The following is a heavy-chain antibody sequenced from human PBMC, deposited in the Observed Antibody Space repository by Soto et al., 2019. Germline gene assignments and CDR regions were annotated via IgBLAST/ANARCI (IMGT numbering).Heavy chain of an antibody. V-gene: IGHV4-30-2*03. D-gene: IGHD2-15*01. Sequence: SETLSLTCAVSGGSISSGGYSWSWIRQPPGEGLEWIGYTYHSGNTYYNPSLKSRVTISVDTSKNQFSLKLSSVTAADTAVYYCARHTPAISISDHWGQGTLVTVSS. J-gene: IGHJ4*02. CDR2: TYHSGNT. CDR1: GGSISSGGYS. CDR3: ARHTPAISISDH.